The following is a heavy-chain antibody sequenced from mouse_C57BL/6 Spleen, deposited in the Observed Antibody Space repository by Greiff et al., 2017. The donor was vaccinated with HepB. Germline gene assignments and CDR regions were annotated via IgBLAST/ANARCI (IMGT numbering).Heavy chain of an antibody. V-gene: IGHV5-17*01. D-gene: IGHD1-1*01. CDR2: ISSGSSTI. CDR3: ARGTTVVATGYYAMDY. J-gene: IGHJ4*01. Sequence: EVKVEESGGGLVKPGGSLKLSCAASGFTFSDYGMHWVRQAPEKGLEWVAYISSGSSTIYYADTVKGRFTISRDNAKNTLFLQMTSLRSEDTAMYYCARGTTVVATGYYAMDYWGQGTSVTVSS. CDR1: GFTFSDYG.